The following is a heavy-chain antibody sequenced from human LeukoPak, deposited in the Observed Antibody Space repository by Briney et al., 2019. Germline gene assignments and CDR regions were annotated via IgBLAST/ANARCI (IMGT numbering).Heavy chain of an antibody. D-gene: IGHD1-26*01. CDR1: GYTFTSYG. Sequence: GASVKVSCKASGYTFTSYGISWVRQAPGQGLEWMGWMSAYNGNTNYAQKLQGRVTMTTDTSTSTAYMELRSLRSDDKTVYYCARDLRPNVDLGNYYEWTFDYWGQGTLVTVSS. J-gene: IGHJ4*02. CDR3: ARDLRPNVDLGNYYEWTFDY. V-gene: IGHV1-18*01. CDR2: MSAYNGNT.